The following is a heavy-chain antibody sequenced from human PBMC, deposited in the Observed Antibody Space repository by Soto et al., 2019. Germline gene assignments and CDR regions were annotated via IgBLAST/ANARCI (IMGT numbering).Heavy chain of an antibody. V-gene: IGHV3-23*01. D-gene: IGHD6-6*01. J-gene: IGHJ4*02. Sequence: GGSLRLSCAASGFTFSSYAMSWVRQAPGKGLEWVSAISGSGGSTYYADSVKGRFTISRDNSKNTLYLQMNSLRAEDTAVYYCAKDERSVGAVYSSSPLRHWGQGTLVTVSS. CDR2: ISGSGGST. CDR3: AKDERSVGAVYSSSPLRH. CDR1: GFTFSSYA.